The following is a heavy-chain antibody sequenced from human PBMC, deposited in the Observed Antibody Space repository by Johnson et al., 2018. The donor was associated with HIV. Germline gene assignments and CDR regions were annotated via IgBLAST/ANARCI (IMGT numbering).Heavy chain of an antibody. J-gene: IGHJ3*02. Sequence: MLLVESGGGVVQPGRSLRLSCAASGFTFDDYGMSWVRQAPGKGLEWVSGINWNGGSTGYADSVKGRFTISRDNAKNSLYLQMNSLRAEDTAVYYCSRLVNYYDSRGYYVPGALDIWGQGTTVTVSS. CDR3: SRLVNYYDSRGYYVPGALDI. V-gene: IGHV3-20*04. D-gene: IGHD3-22*01. CDR2: INWNGGST. CDR1: GFTFDDYG.